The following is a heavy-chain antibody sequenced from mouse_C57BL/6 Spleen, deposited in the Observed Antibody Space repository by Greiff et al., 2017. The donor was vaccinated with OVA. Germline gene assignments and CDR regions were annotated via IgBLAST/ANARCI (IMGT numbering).Heavy chain of an antibody. V-gene: IGHV5-4*03. D-gene: IGHD2-4*01. CDR3: ARRDYDGSAWFAY. CDR2: ISDGGSYT. J-gene: IGHJ3*01. Sequence: EVKVVESGGGLVKPGGSLKLSCAASGFTFSSYAMSWVRQTPEKRLEWVATISDGGSYTYYPDNVKGRFTISRDNAKNNLYLQMSHLKSEDTAMYYCARRDYDGSAWFAYWGQGTLVTVSA. CDR1: GFTFSSYA.